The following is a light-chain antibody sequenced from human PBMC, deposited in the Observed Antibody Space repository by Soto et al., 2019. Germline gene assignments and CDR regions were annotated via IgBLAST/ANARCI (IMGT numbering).Light chain of an antibody. Sequence: QSVLTQPRSVSGSPGQSVTISCTGTRSDVGGYNFVSWYQPHPGKAPTLIIYDVAKRPSGVPDRFSGSKSADTASLTISGLQAEDEADYYCCSYAGNRVIFGGGTKVTVL. CDR3: CSYAGNRVI. CDR1: RSDVGGYNF. V-gene: IGLV2-11*01. J-gene: IGLJ2*01. CDR2: DVA.